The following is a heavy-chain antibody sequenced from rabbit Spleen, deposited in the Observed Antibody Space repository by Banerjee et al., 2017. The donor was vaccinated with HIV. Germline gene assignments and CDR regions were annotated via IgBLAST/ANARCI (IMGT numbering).Heavy chain of an antibody. V-gene: IGHV1S47*01. CDR2: IDLVFGST. CDR1: GFDFSSYG. Sequence: QEQLVESGGGLVQPGGSLTLSCKASGFDFSSYGLSWVRQAPGKGLEWIGYIDLVFGSTFYANWVNGRFTISSHNAQNTLYLQVSSLTAADTATYFCARDLTGVIGWNFGWWGQGTLVTVS. J-gene: IGHJ3*01. CDR3: ARDLTGVIGWNFGW. D-gene: IGHD4-1*01.